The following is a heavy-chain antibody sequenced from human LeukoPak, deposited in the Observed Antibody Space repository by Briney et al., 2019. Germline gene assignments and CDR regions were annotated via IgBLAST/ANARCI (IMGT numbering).Heavy chain of an antibody. Sequence: GGTLRLSCAASGFTFSSYGMSWVRQAPGKGLEWVSAISGSGGSTYYADSVEGRFTISRDNSKNTLYLQMNSLRAEDTAVYYCAKDRGVGDWFGEFYYYYYYMDVWGKGTTVTISS. CDR1: GFTFSSYG. J-gene: IGHJ6*03. D-gene: IGHD3-10*01. V-gene: IGHV3-23*01. CDR2: ISGSGGST. CDR3: AKDRGVGDWFGEFYYYYYYMDV.